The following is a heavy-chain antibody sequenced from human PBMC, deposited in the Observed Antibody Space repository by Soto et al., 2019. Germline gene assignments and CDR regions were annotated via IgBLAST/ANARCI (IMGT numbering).Heavy chain of an antibody. Sequence: QVQLQESGPGLVKPSHTLSLTCTVSGGYISSGGYYWSWIRQHPGKGLEWIGYIYYSGSTYYNPSLKSRVTISVDASKNQFSLKLSSVTAADTAVYYCARDRATVYGGNYYYYGMDVWGQGTTVTVSS. CDR2: IYYSGST. J-gene: IGHJ6*02. CDR1: GGYISSGGYY. D-gene: IGHD4-17*01. V-gene: IGHV4-31*03. CDR3: ARDRATVYGGNYYYYGMDV.